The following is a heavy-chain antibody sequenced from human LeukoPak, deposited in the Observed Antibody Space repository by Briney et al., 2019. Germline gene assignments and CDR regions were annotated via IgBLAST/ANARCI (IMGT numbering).Heavy chain of an antibody. J-gene: IGHJ4*02. CDR1: GYTLTGNY. CDR3: SRQGTGDELDY. D-gene: IGHD7-27*01. CDR2: INPNSSGT. Sequence: ASVPVSCKASGYTLTGNYMHWVRQAPGQGLEWMGWINPNSSGTLYAQKFQGRVTMTRDTSITTAYMELRRLRSDDTAVYYCSRQGTGDELDYWGRGTLVTVSS. V-gene: IGHV1-2*02.